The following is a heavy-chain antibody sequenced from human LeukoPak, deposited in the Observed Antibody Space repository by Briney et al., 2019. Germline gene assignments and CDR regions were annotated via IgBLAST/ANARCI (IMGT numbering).Heavy chain of an antibody. V-gene: IGHV4-59*10. CDR2: IYTSGST. D-gene: IGHD2-15*01. CDR1: GGSFSGYY. CDR3: ARAALGGGSCYFDY. J-gene: IGHJ4*02. Sequence: SETLSLTCAVYGGSFSGYYWSWIRQPAGKGLEWIGRIYTSGSTNYNPSLKSRVTISVDTSKNQFSLKLSSVTAADTAVYYCARAALGGGSCYFDYWGQGTLVTVSS.